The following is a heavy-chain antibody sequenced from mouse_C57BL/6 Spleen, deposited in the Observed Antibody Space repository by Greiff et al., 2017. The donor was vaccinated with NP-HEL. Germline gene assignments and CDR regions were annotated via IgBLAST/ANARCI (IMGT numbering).Heavy chain of an antibody. CDR1: GYSITSGYY. Sequence: EVKLQESGPGLVKPSQSLSLTCSVTGYSITSGYYWNWIRQFPGNKLEWMGYISYDGSNNYNPSLKNRISITRDTSKNQFFLKLNSVSTEDTATYYCAREGFDYDVGYYAMDYWGQGTSVTVSS. CDR3: AREGFDYDVGYYAMDY. D-gene: IGHD2-4*01. V-gene: IGHV3-6*01. J-gene: IGHJ4*01. CDR2: ISYDGSN.